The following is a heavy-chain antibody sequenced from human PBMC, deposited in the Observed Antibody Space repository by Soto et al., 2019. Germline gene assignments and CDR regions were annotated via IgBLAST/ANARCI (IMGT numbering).Heavy chain of an antibody. V-gene: IGHV1-18*01. Sequence: ASVKVSCKASGYTFTNYGISWVRQAPGQGLEWMGWISAYNGNTKYAQKLQGRVTITTDTSASTAYMELSSLRSEDTAVYYCARAVAVAADFDYWGQGTLVTVSS. CDR2: ISAYNGNT. J-gene: IGHJ4*02. CDR3: ARAVAVAADFDY. D-gene: IGHD6-19*01. CDR1: GYTFTNYG.